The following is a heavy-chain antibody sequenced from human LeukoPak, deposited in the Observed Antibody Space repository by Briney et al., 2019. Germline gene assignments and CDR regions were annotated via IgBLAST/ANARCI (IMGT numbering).Heavy chain of an antibody. CDR1: GFTFSSYW. Sequence: GGSLRLSCAASGFTFSSYWMHWVRQAPGKGLVWVSRINSDGSSTSYADSVTGRFTISRDNAKNTLYLQMNSLRAEDTAVYYCAREPTTIFGVVDRYGMDVWGQGTSVTVSS. CDR2: INSDGSST. J-gene: IGHJ6*02. CDR3: AREPTTIFGVVDRYGMDV. V-gene: IGHV3-74*01. D-gene: IGHD3-3*01.